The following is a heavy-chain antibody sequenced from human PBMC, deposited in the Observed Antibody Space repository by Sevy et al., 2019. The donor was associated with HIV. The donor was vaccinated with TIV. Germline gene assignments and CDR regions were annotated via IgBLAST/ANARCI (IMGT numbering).Heavy chain of an antibody. CDR3: TMGLIT. Sequence: GGSLRLSCAASDFTFTNAYMNWVRQAPGKGLEWVGRIKTSADGGTTIYAAPVKGRFTISRDDSKNTLFLQMSSLKIEDTGVYYGTMGLITWGQGTLVTVSS. CDR1: DFTFTNAY. V-gene: IGHV3-15*07. CDR2: IKTSADGGTT. D-gene: IGHD3-22*01. J-gene: IGHJ5*02.